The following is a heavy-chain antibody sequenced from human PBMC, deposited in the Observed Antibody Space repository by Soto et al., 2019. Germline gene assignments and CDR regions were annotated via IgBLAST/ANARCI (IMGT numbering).Heavy chain of an antibody. D-gene: IGHD3-10*01. CDR1: GVSVSSYSAA. V-gene: IGHV6-1*01. CDR3: VRDRYSGSGWFHP. CDR2: TYYRSRFFS. J-gene: IGHJ5*02. Sequence: SQTLSLTCAISGVSVSSYSAAWNWIRQSPSGGLEWLGRTYYRSRFFSDYAESVKSRIIINPDTSKNQFSLQLKSVTPEDTAVYYCVRDRYSGSGWFHPWGQGAAVTVSS.